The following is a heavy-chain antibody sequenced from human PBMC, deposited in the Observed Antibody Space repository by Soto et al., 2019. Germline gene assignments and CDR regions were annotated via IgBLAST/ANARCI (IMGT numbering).Heavy chain of an antibody. D-gene: IGHD2-15*01. V-gene: IGHV3-33*01. CDR3: ARGVVVVVAATGALDY. CDR2: IWYDESNK. Sequence: QVQLVESGGGVVQPGRSLRLSCAASGFTFSSYGMHWVRQAPGKGLEWVAVIWYDESNKYYADSVKGRFTISRDNSKNTLYLQMNSLRAEDTAVYYCARGVVVVVAATGALDYWGQGTLVTVSS. J-gene: IGHJ4*02. CDR1: GFTFSSYG.